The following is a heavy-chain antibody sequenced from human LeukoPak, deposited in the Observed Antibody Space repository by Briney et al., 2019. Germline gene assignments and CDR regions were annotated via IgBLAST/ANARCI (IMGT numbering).Heavy chain of an antibody. CDR2: INPNSGGT. J-gene: IGHJ3*02. CDR3: ARDLRSSGWSTDAFDI. Sequence: ASVKVSCKASGYTFTVYYMHWVRQAPGQGLEWMGWINPNSGGTNYAQKFQGRVTMTRDTSISTAYMELSRLRSDDTAVYYCARDLRSSGWSTDAFDIWGQGTMVTVSS. V-gene: IGHV1-2*02. D-gene: IGHD6-19*01. CDR1: GYTFTVYY.